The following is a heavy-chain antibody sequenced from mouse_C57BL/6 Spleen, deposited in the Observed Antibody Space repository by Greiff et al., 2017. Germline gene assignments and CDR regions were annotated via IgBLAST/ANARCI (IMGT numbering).Heavy chain of an antibody. V-gene: IGHV5-6*01. D-gene: IGHD3-3*01. Sequence: EVKLMESGGDLVKPGGSLKLSCAASGFTFSSYGMSWVRQTPDKRLEWVATISSGGSYTYYPDSVKGRFTISRDNAKNTLYLQMSSLKSEDTAMXYCARQGDFPAWFAYWGQGTLVTVSA. CDR2: ISSGGSYT. CDR3: ARQGDFPAWFAY. CDR1: GFTFSSYG. J-gene: IGHJ3*01.